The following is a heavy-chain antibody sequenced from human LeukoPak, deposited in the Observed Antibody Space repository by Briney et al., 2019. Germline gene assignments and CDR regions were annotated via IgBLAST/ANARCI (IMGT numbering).Heavy chain of an antibody. Sequence: GGSLRLSCAASGFTFSSDWMSWVRQAPGKGLEWVANIKQDGSEKYYVDSVKGRFTISRDNAKNSLYLQMNSLRAEDTAVYYCARDALGYCSGGSCFWFDPWGQGTLVTVSS. CDR1: GFTFSSDW. V-gene: IGHV3-7*01. D-gene: IGHD2-15*01. CDR2: IKQDGSEK. CDR3: ARDALGYCSGGSCFWFDP. J-gene: IGHJ5*02.